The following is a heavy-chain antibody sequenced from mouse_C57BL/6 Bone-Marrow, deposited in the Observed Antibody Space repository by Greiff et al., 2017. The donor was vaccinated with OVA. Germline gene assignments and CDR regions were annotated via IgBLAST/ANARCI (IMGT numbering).Heavy chain of an antibody. CDR3: ASTGSGAY. V-gene: IGHV1-69*01. CDR2: IDPSDSYT. CDR1: GYTFTSYW. Sequence: VQLQQPGAELVMPGASVKLSCEASGYTFTSYWMHWVKQRPGQGLEWIGEIDPSDSYTNYNQQFKGKSTLTVDKSSSTAYLQLIRLTSEDSSFSYCASTGSGAYWGQGTLVTVSS. D-gene: IGHD4-1*01. J-gene: IGHJ3*01.